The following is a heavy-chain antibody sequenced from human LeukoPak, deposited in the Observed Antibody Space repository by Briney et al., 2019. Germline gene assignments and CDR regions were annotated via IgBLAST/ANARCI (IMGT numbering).Heavy chain of an antibody. J-gene: IGHJ4*02. CDR1: GFTFSNYA. CDR3: AKDRWRGSYYTFDY. Sequence: GGSLRLPCAASGFTFSNYAMSWVRQAPGKGLEWVSAISGSGGTTDYADSVKGRFTISRDNSKNTLNLQMNSLIAEDMAIYYCAKDRWRGSYYTFDYWGQGTLVTVSS. V-gene: IGHV3-23*01. D-gene: IGHD1-26*01. CDR2: ISGSGGTT.